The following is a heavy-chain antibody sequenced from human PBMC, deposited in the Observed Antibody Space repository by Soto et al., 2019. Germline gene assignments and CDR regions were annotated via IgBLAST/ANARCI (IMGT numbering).Heavy chain of an antibody. V-gene: IGHV3-43*01. CDR2: ISWDGGST. CDR1: GFTFDDYT. CDR3: AKDIRHGGRAARNYYYYGMDV. J-gene: IGHJ6*02. Sequence: PGGSLRLSCAASGFTFDDYTMHWVRQAPGKGLEWVSLISWDGGSTYYADSVKGRFTISRDNSKNSLYLQMNSLRTEDTALYYCAKDIRHGGRAARNYYYYGMDVWGQGTTVTVSS. D-gene: IGHD6-6*01.